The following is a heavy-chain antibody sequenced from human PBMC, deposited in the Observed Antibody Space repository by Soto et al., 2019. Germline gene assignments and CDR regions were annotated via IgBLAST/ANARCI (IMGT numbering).Heavy chain of an antibody. Sequence: RASVKVSCKASGYTLSSHAMHWARQAPGQRLEWMGWINAGNGYTKYSQKLQGRVTITRDTSANTAYIELSSLRSEDTAVFYCATTVETKPTSPLYYGMDVWGQGTTVPVSS. CDR1: GYTLSSHA. V-gene: IGHV1-3*01. J-gene: IGHJ6*02. CDR3: ATTVETKPTSPLYYGMDV. D-gene: IGHD4-4*01. CDR2: INAGNGYT.